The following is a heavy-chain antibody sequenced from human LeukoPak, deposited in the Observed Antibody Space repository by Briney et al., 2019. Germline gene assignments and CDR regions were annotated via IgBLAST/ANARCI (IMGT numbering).Heavy chain of an antibody. D-gene: IGHD3-16*02. J-gene: IGHJ4*02. CDR2: IIPIFGTA. CDR3: ARARYDYVWGSYRSIDY. V-gene: IGHV1-69*13. CDR1: GSTFSSYT. Sequence: ASVKVSCKASGSTFSSYTIGWVRQAPGQGLEWMGGIIPIFGTANYAQKFPGRVTITADESTSTAYMELSSLRSEDTAVYYCARARYDYVWGSYRSIDYWGQGTLVTVSS.